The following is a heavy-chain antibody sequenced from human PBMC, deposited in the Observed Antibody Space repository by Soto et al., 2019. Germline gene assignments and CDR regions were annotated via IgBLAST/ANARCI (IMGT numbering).Heavy chain of an antibody. V-gene: IGHV4-34*01. CDR2: INHSGST. D-gene: IGHD2-2*01. J-gene: IGHJ6*03. CDR1: GGSFSGYY. CDR3: ARGRCSSTSCSPTLRSYYMDV. Sequence: SETLSLTCAVYGGSFSGYYWSWIRQPPGKGLEWIGEINHSGSTNYNPSLKSRVTISVDTSKNQFSLKLSSVTAADTAVYYCARGRCSSTSCSPTLRSYYMDVWGKGTTVTVSS.